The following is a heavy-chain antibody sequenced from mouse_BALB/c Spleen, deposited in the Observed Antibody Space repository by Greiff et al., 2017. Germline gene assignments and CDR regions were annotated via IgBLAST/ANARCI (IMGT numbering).Heavy chain of an antibody. Sequence: QVQLKQPGAELVKPGTSVKLSCKASGYNFTSYWINWVKLRPGQGLEWIGDIYPGSGSTNYNEKFKSKATLTVDTSSSTAYMQLSSLASEDSALYYCARTNLPPFAYWGQGTLVTVSA. CDR1: GYNFTSYW. V-gene: IGHV1-55*01. J-gene: IGHJ3*01. CDR2: IYPGSGST. CDR3: ARTNLPPFAY.